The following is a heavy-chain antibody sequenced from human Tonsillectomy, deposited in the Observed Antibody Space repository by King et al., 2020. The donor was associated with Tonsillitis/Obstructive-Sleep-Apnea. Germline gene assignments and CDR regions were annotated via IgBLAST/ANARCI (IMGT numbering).Heavy chain of an antibody. CDR3: AKASIADPGGYMDV. Sequence: VQLVESGGVVVQPGGSLRLSCAASGFTFDDYTMHWVRQAPGKGLEWVSLISWDGGSTYYADSVKGRFTISRDNSKNSLYLQMNSLRTEDTALYYCAKASIADPGGYMDVWGNGTTVTVSS. J-gene: IGHJ6*03. CDR1: GFTFDDYT. V-gene: IGHV3-43*01. CDR2: ISWDGGST. D-gene: IGHD6-13*01.